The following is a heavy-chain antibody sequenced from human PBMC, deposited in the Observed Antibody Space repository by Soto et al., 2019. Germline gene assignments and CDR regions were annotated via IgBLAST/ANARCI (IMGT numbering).Heavy chain of an antibody. CDR3: AREPRGPDYGMDV. Sequence: QVQLVESGGGVVQPGRSLRLSRTASGFSFNTYAMHWVRQAPGKGPEWVAVIWHDGSDTYHADSVRGRFTISRDNSKNTLYLQMNSLRAEDTALYYCAREPRGPDYGMDVWGQGTTVTVSS. CDR2: IWHDGSDT. CDR1: GFSFNTYA. J-gene: IGHJ6*02. D-gene: IGHD3-16*01. V-gene: IGHV3-33*01.